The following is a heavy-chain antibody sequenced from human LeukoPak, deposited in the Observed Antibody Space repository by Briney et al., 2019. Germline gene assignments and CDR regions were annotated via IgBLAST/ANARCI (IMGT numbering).Heavy chain of an antibody. D-gene: IGHD3-10*01. J-gene: IGHJ4*02. Sequence: GRSLRLSCAASGFTFSDYGMHWVRQAPGKGLEWVALISYDGGNKFYADSVRDRFTISRDNSKDTLFLQMNSLRIEDTAVYYCAKVFEVRGARRPKDYWGQGTLVIVSS. V-gene: IGHV3-30*18. CDR1: GFTFSDYG. CDR3: AKVFEVRGARRPKDY. CDR2: ISYDGGNK.